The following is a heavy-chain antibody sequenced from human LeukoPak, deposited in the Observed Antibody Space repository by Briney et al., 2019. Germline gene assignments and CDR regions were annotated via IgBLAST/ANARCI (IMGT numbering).Heavy chain of an antibody. CDR3: ARGAKYYFDSSGYTYYYYYYMDV. CDR1: GYTFTGYY. Sequence: ASVKVSCKASGYTFTGYYMHWVRQAPGQGLEWMGIINPSGGSTSYAQKFQGRVTMTRDTSTSTVYMELSSLRSEDTAVYYCARGAKYYFDSSGYTYYYYYYMDVWGKGTTVTISS. V-gene: IGHV1-46*01. CDR2: INPSGGST. J-gene: IGHJ6*03. D-gene: IGHD3-22*01.